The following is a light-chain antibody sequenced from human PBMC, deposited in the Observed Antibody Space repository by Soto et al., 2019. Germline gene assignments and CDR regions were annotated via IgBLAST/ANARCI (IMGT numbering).Light chain of an antibody. V-gene: IGKV3-20*01. CDR1: QSVGSSQ. Sequence: EIVLTQSPGTLSLSPGERATLSCRASQSVGSSQLAWYQQKPGQAPRLVIYGASGRTTDTPDRFSGSGSGTDFTLTISRLEPEDFAVYYCQQYGSSPRTFGQGTKVEIK. CDR3: QQYGSSPRT. CDR2: GAS. J-gene: IGKJ1*01.